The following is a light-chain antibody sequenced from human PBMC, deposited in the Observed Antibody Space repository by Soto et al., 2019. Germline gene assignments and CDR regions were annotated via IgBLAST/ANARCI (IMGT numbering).Light chain of an antibody. CDR1: SSNIGAGYD. Sequence: QSVLTQPPSVSGAPGQWVTISCTGSSSNIGAGYDVHWYQQLPGTAPKLLIYGNSNRPSGVPDRFSGSKSGTSASLTITGLLADDDAAYYYRSYYSSRSGSVFGGGTKLTVL. CDR2: GNS. CDR3: RSYYSSRSGSV. J-gene: IGLJ2*01. V-gene: IGLV1-40*01.